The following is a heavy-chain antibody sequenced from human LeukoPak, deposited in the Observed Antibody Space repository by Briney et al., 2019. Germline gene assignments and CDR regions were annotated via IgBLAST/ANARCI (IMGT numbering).Heavy chain of an antibody. D-gene: IGHD6-13*01. Sequence: ASETLSLTCAVSGGPISSGGYSWSWIRQPPGKGLEWIGYIYHSGSTYYNPSLKSRVTISVDRSKNQFSLKLSSVTAADTAVYYCARGEAAALDYWGQGTLVTVSS. V-gene: IGHV4-30-2*01. J-gene: IGHJ4*02. CDR2: IYHSGST. CDR1: GGPISSGGYS. CDR3: ARGEAAALDY.